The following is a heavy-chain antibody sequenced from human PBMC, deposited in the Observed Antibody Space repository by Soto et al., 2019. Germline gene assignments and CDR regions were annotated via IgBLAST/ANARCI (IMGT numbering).Heavy chain of an antibody. CDR2: VEVENDDR. J-gene: IGHJ4*02. CDR3: AAVRGSLGSLSFDY. D-gene: IGHD1-1*01. CDR1: GITFSDLH. V-gene: IGHV1-69-2*01. Sequence: EVLLQQSGAEAREPGGVVKMSCAVSGITFSDLHMHWVKQAPGKGLEWVGLVEVENDDRQYAEKYRGRLNINTDTSRHTSYMDLTSLTSDDKAIYFCAAVRGSLGSLSFDYFGQGTQVTVAA.